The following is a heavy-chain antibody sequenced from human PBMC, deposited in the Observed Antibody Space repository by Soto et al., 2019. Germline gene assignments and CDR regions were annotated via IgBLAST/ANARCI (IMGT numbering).Heavy chain of an antibody. CDR2: IYWDDDK. J-gene: IGHJ5*02. V-gene: IGHV2-5*02. CDR3: AHRRGYYDFWSSSLDNWFDP. Sequence: SGPTLVNPTQTLTLTCTFSGFSLSTSGVGVGWIRQPPGKALEWLALIYWDDDKRYSPSLKSRLTITKDTSKNQVVLTMTNMDPVDTATYYCAHRRGYYDFWSSSLDNWFDPWGQGTLVTVSS. D-gene: IGHD3-3*01. CDR1: GFSLSTSGVG.